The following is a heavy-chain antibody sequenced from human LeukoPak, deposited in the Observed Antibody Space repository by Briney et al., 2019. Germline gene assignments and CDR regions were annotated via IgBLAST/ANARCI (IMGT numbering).Heavy chain of an antibody. D-gene: IGHD1-26*01. CDR2: IESNGNTK. CDR1: AFTFSSHW. V-gene: IGHV3-74*03. J-gene: IGHJ4*02. CDR3: AREHRGAGATVDY. Sequence: PGRSLRLACAPSAFTFSSHWMHWVRQTPGKGLVWVSRIESNGNTKMYADSVRGRFTISRDNAKNTLYLQMNSLRAEDTAVYYCAREHRGAGATVDYWGQGTLVTVSS.